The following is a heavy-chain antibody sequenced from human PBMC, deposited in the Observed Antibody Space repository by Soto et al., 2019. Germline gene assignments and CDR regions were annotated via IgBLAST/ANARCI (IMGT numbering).Heavy chain of an antibody. V-gene: IGHV1-2*02. CDR3: ARTYYYDSSGYPGQNAEYFQH. J-gene: IGHJ1*01. CDR2: INPNSGGT. Sequence: ASVKVSCKASGYTFTGYCIHWVRQAPGQGLEWMGWINPNSGGTKYGQKFQGRVTMARDTSISTVYMELSRLTSGDTAVYYCARTYYYDSSGYPGQNAEYFQHWGQGNLVTVSS. CDR1: GYTFTGYC. D-gene: IGHD3-22*01.